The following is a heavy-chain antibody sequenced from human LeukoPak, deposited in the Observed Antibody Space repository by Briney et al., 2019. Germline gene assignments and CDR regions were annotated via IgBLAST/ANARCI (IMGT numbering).Heavy chain of an antibody. D-gene: IGHD6-6*01. CDR3: AREEFGARPWVDY. Sequence: ASVKVSCKAPGYTFTSYDINWVRQATGQGLEWMGWMNPNSGNTGYAQKFQGRVTMTRNTSISTAYMELSSLRSEDTAVYYCAREEFGARPWVDYWGQGTLVTVSS. CDR2: MNPNSGNT. V-gene: IGHV1-8*01. CDR1: GYTFTSYD. J-gene: IGHJ4*02.